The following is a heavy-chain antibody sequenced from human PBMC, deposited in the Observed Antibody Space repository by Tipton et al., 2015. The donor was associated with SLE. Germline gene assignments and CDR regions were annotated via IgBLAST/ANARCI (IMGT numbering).Heavy chain of an antibody. CDR3: ARGGLGVSYYYYMDV. CDR2: IYSRGST. CDR1: GASISSSY. V-gene: IGHV4-59*01. D-gene: IGHD1-26*01. J-gene: IGHJ6*03. Sequence: TLSLTCTVSGASISSSYLSWIRQPPGRGLEWIGHIYSRGSTNYNPSLRSRVSMSLDTSQSQFSLRVTSVTAADTAVYYCARGGLGVSYYYYMDVWGKGTTVTVSS.